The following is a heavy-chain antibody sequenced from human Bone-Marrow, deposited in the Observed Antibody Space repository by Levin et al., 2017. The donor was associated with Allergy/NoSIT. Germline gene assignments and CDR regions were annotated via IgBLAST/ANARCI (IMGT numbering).Heavy chain of an antibody. CDR1: GFTFSDAW. CDR3: TSDLRY. J-gene: IGHJ4*02. CDR2: IKSKTDGGTI. V-gene: IGHV3-15*01. Sequence: GESLKISCAASGFTFSDAWMSWVHQAPGRGLEWVGRIKSKTDGGTINYAAPVKGRFFISRDDSKNTLYLQMNSLKTEDTAIYYCTSDLRYWGQGTLLTVSS. D-gene: IGHD2-15*01.